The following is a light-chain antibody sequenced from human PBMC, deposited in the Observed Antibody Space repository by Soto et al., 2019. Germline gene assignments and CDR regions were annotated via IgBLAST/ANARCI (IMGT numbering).Light chain of an antibody. J-gene: IGKJ4*01. Sequence: EIQMTQSPSSLSASLGDRVTITCQASQDISNYLNWYQQKPGKAPKLLIYAASTLQSGVPSRFSGSGSGTEFTLTISSLQPEDFATYYCQQLNSYPLTFGGGTKVDIK. CDR1: QDISNY. CDR2: AAS. CDR3: QQLNSYPLT. V-gene: IGKV1-9*01.